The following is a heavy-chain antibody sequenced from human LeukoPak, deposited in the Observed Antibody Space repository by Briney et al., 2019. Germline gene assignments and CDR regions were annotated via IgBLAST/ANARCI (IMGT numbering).Heavy chain of an antibody. Sequence: ASVKVSCKASGYTFTSYYMHWVRQAPGQGLEWMGWINPNSGGTNYAQKFQGRVTMTRDTSISTAYMELSRLRSDDTAVYYCASSSGYYGSGSFDYWGQGTLVTVSS. CDR3: ASSSGYYGSGSFDY. V-gene: IGHV1-2*02. J-gene: IGHJ4*02. D-gene: IGHD3-10*01. CDR1: GYTFTSYY. CDR2: INPNSGGT.